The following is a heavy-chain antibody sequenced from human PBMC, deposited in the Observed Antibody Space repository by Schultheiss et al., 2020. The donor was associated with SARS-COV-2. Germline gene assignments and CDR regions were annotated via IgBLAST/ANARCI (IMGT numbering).Heavy chain of an antibody. D-gene: IGHD3-3*01. CDR2: IYTSGST. J-gene: IGHJ4*02. Sequence: SETLSLTCTVSGGSISSYYWSWIRQPAGKGLEWIGRIYTSGSTNYNPSLKRRVTMSVDTSKNQFSLKLSSVTAADTAVYYCARSRDDFWSGYYYFDYWGQGTLVTVSS. V-gene: IGHV4-4*07. CDR1: GGSISSYY. CDR3: ARSRDDFWSGYYYFDY.